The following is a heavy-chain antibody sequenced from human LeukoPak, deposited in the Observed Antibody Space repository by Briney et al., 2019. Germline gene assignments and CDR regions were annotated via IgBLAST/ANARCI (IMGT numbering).Heavy chain of an antibody. CDR2: ISGSAGST. Sequence: PGGCLRLSCAASGFTFSNYAMRWVRQAPGKGLEWVSGISGSAGSTYYADSVKGRFTISRDNSKNTLYLQMNSLTDDDTAVYYCAKKWGVGTTTLDYFDYWGQGTLVTVSS. J-gene: IGHJ4*02. CDR1: GFTFSNYA. V-gene: IGHV3-23*01. D-gene: IGHD1-26*01. CDR3: AKKWGVGTTTLDYFDY.